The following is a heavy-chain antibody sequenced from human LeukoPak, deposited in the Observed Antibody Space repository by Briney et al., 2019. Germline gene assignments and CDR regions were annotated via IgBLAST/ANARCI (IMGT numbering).Heavy chain of an antibody. CDR1: GGSISSYY. D-gene: IGHD3-22*01. CDR3: ARVRGYYYDSSGYYYPPRGAFDI. CDR2: IYYSGST. Sequence: SETLSLTCTVSGGSISSYYWSWIRQPAGKGLEWIGYIYYSGSTNYNPSLKSRVTISVDTSKDQFSLKLSSVTAADTAVYYCARVRGYYYDSSGYYYPPRGAFDIWGQGTMVTVSS. V-gene: IGHV4-59*01. J-gene: IGHJ3*02.